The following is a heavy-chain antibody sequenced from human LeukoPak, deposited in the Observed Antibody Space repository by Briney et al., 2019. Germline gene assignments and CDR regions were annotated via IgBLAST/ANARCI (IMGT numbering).Heavy chain of an antibody. V-gene: IGHV3-30*07. CDR2: ISYDGSNK. CDR1: GFTFSSYA. D-gene: IGHD5-24*01. Sequence: GGSPRLSCAASGFTFSSYAMHWVRQAPGKGLEWVAVISYDGSNKYYADSVKGRFTISRDNSKNTLYLQMNSLRVEDTAVYYCARDYKYAFDNWGQGTLVTVSS. J-gene: IGHJ4*02. CDR3: ARDYKYAFDN.